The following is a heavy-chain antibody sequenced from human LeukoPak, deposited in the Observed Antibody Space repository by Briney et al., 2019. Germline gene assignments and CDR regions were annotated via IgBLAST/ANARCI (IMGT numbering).Heavy chain of an antibody. J-gene: IGHJ5*02. D-gene: IGHD3-22*01. CDR3: ARARYDSSGYYYDWFDP. CDR1: GYTLTNYY. Sequence: ASVKVSCKASGYTLTNYYMHWVRQAPGQGLEWMGIINPSGGATSYAQKFQGRVTMTRDTSISTAYMELSSLRSEDTAVYYCARARYDSSGYYYDWFDPWGQGTLVTVSS. V-gene: IGHV1-46*01. CDR2: INPSGGAT.